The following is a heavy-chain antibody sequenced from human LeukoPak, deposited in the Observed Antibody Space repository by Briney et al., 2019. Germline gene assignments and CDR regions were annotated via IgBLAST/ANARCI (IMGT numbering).Heavy chain of an antibody. J-gene: IGHJ4*02. Sequence: GRSLRLSCAASGFTFSSYGMHWVRQAPGKGLERVAVISYDGSNKYYADSVKGRFTISRDNSKNTLYLQMNSLRAEDTAVYYCARADDYYDSSGYYGLDYWGQGTLVTVSS. V-gene: IGHV3-30*19. CDR3: ARADDYYDSSGYYGLDY. CDR2: ISYDGSNK. CDR1: GFTFSSYG. D-gene: IGHD3-22*01.